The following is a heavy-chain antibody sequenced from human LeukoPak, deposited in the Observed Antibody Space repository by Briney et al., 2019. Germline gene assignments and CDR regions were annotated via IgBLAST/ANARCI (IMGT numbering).Heavy chain of an antibody. CDR3: ARAGPIQLWPLACHGPTGYGMDV. CDR2: ISSSSSYI. D-gene: IGHD5-18*01. V-gene: IGHV3-21*01. CDR1: GFTFSSYS. J-gene: IGHJ6*02. Sequence: GGSLRLSWASSGFTFSSYSMIWVRQAPGKGLEWVSSISSSSSYIYYADSVKGRFTISRDNAKNSLYLQMNSLRAEDTAVYYCARAGPIQLWPLACHGPTGYGMDVWGQGTTVTVS.